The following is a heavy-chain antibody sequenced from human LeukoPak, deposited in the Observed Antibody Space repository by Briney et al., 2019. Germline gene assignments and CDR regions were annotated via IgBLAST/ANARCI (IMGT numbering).Heavy chain of an antibody. CDR3: ARAPLWFGEYQEDGFDP. D-gene: IGHD3-10*01. CDR1: GYTFTGYY. J-gene: IGHJ5*02. V-gene: IGHV1-2*06. CDR2: INPNSGGT. Sequence: GASVKVFCKASGYTFTGYYMHWVRQAPGQGLEWMGRINPNSGGTNYAQKFQGRVTMTRDTSISTAYMELSRLRSEDTAVYYCARAPLWFGEYQEDGFDPWGQGTLVTVSS.